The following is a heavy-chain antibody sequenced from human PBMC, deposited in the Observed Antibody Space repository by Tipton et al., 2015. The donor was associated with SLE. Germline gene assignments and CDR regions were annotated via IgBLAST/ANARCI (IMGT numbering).Heavy chain of an antibody. CDR1: GVSISSSY. CDR3: ARHDEPRRAFDI. Sequence: TLSLTCNVSGVSISSSYWSWIRQPAGKGLEWIGRIYTSGATDDNPSLKSRVTISEDTSKNQFSLKLSSVTAADTAVYYCARHDEPRRAFDIWGQGTMVTVSS. CDR2: IYTSGAT. J-gene: IGHJ3*02. V-gene: IGHV4-4*07.